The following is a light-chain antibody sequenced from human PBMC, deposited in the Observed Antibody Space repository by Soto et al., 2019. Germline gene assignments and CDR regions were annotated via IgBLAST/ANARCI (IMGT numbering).Light chain of an antibody. Sequence: EFVLTQSPGTLSLSPGERATLSCRASQSVSSSFLAWYQQKPGQAPRILIYGASTRATGIPDRFSGSGSGTDFTLTISRLEPEDFAVYYCHQYCSSPPLTFGGGTKVEIK. CDR1: QSVSSSF. V-gene: IGKV3-20*01. J-gene: IGKJ4*01. CDR3: HQYCSSPPLT. CDR2: GAS.